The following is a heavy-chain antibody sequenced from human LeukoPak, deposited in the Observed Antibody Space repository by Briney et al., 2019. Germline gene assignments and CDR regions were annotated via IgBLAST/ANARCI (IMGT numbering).Heavy chain of an antibody. V-gene: IGHV3-9*01. Sequence: RSGRSLRLSCAASGFTFDDYAMHWVRQAPGKGLEWVSGISWNSGSIGYADSVKGRFTISRDNAKNSLYLQMNSLRAEDTALYYCARRGYSYGYDYWGQGTLVTVSS. CDR3: ARRGYSYGYDY. J-gene: IGHJ4*02. CDR1: GFTFDDYA. CDR2: ISWNSGSI. D-gene: IGHD5-18*01.